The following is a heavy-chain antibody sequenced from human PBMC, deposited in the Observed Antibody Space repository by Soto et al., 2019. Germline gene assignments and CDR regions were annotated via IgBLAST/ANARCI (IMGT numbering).Heavy chain of an antibody. CDR1: GFTFSSYG. J-gene: IGHJ6*02. CDR3: AKDKGPGDIAAAGSHYYYYGMDV. Sequence: SCAASGFTFSSYGMHWVRQAPGKGLEWVAVISYDGSNKYYADSVKGRFTISRDNSKNTLYLQMNSLRAEDTAVYYRAKDKGPGDIAAAGSHYYYYGMDVWGQGTTVTVSS. V-gene: IGHV3-30*18. CDR2: ISYDGSNK. D-gene: IGHD6-13*01.